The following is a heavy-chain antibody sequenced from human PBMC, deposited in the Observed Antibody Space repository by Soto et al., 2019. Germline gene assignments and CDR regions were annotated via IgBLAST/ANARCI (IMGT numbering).Heavy chain of an antibody. Sequence: SETLSLTCTVSCGSLRSGGYYWSWVRQNPRRGLEWIGNIYYSGNTYYNPSLKSRLTISVDTSKNQFSLNLSSVTAADTAVYYCARDRLMATAGTARHYFGLDVWGQGTTVTVS. CDR2: IYYSGNT. D-gene: IGHD5-18*01. CDR1: CGSLRSGGYY. V-gene: IGHV4-31*03. CDR3: ARDRLMATAGTARHYFGLDV. J-gene: IGHJ6*02.